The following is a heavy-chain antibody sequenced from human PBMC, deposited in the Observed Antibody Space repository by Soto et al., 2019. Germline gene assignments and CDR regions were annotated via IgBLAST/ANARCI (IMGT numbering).Heavy chain of an antibody. Sequence: ASVKVSCKASGYTFTSYKMHWVRQAPGQGLEWMGVINPSGDITGYAQKFQGRVTMTRDTSTSTVYMELSSLRSDDTAVYYCARGSTVDEIFDYSGPGTLVIGSA. CDR2: INPSGDIT. V-gene: IGHV1-46*01. CDR3: ARGSTVDEIFDY. D-gene: IGHD2-2*01. CDR1: GYTFTSYK. J-gene: IGHJ4*02.